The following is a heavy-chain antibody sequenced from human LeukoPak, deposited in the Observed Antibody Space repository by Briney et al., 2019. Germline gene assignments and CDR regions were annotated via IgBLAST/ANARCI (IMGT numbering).Heavy chain of an antibody. V-gene: IGHV1-18*04. J-gene: IGHJ6*03. D-gene: IGHD6-13*01. CDR3: ARFAGSSWYAHYYYYMDV. Sequence: ASVKVSCKASGYTFTGYYMHWVRQAPGQGLEWMGWISAYNGNTNYAQKLQGRVTMTTDTSTSTAYMELRSLRSDDTAVYYCARFAGSSWYAHYYYYMDVWGKGTTVTISS. CDR1: GYTFTGYY. CDR2: ISAYNGNT.